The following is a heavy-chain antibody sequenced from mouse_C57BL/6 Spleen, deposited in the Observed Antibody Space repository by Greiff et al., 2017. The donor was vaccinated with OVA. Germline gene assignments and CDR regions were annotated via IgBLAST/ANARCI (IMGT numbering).Heavy chain of an antibody. J-gene: IGHJ4*01. V-gene: IGHV5-4*01. Sequence: EVQGVESGGGLVKPGGSLKLSCAASGFTFSSYAMSWVRQTPEKRLEWVATISDGGSYTYYPDNVKGRFTISRDNAKNNLYLQMSHLKSEDTAMYYCARGDGYLGMDYWGQGTSVTVSA. CDR3: ARGDGYLGMDY. D-gene: IGHD2-3*01. CDR1: GFTFSSYA. CDR2: ISDGGSYT.